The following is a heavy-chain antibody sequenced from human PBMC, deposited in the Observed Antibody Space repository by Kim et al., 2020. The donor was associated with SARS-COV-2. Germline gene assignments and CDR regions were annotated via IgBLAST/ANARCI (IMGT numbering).Heavy chain of an antibody. Sequence: ANSYATAYAASVKGRFTISRDDSKNTAYLQMNSLKTEDTAVYYCTRTGENWGQGTLVTVSS. J-gene: IGHJ4*02. D-gene: IGHD3-16*01. CDR2: ANSYAT. V-gene: IGHV3-73*01. CDR3: TRTGEN.